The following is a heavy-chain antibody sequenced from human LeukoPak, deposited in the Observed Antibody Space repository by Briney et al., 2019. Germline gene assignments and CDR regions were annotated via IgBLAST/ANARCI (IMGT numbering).Heavy chain of an antibody. D-gene: IGHD3-10*01. CDR3: ARGPDYTSGSPYLDY. J-gene: IGHJ4*02. Sequence: SVKVSCKASGGTFSTYTISWVRQAPGQGLEWMGRFIPILGIANYAQKFQGRVTITADKSTSTAYMELSSLRSEDTAVYYCARGPDYTSGSPYLDYWGQGTLVTVSS. V-gene: IGHV1-69*02. CDR1: GGTFSTYT. CDR2: FIPILGIA.